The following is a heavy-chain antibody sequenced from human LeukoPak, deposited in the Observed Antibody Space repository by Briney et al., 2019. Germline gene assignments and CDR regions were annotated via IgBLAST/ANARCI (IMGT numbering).Heavy chain of an antibody. CDR2: ISNSGGST. D-gene: IGHD3-3*01. CDR3: ARGDFSGYYMDV. J-gene: IGHJ6*03. CDR1: AFTFSTYA. Sequence: GGSLRLSCAASAFTFSTYAMSWVRQAPGKGLEWVSGISNSGGSTPYADSVRGRFTISRDNSKNTLYLQMTSLRAEDTAVYYCARGDFSGYYMDVWGKGTTVTVSS. V-gene: IGHV3-23*01.